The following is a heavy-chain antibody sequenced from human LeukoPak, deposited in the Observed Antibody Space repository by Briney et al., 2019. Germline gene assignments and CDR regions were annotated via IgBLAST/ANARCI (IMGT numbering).Heavy chain of an antibody. Sequence: PGGSLRLSCAASGFTFSSYSMNWVRQAPGKGLEWVSSISSSSSYIYYADSVKGRFTISRDNAKNSLYLQMNSLRAEDTAVYYCARDPGSVVVVPAASAYYFDYWGQGTLVTVSS. J-gene: IGHJ4*02. CDR1: GFTFSSYS. D-gene: IGHD2-2*01. V-gene: IGHV3-21*01. CDR3: ARDPGSVVVVPAASAYYFDY. CDR2: ISSSSSYI.